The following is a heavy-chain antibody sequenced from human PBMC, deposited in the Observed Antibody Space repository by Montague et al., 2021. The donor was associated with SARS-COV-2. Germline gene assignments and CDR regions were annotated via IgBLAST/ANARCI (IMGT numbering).Heavy chain of an antibody. CDR1: GFTFSSYS. CDR3: ARDKYYDILTGYYNY. Sequence: SLRLSCAASGFTFSSYSMNWVRQAPGKGLEWVSSISSSSSYIYHADSVKGRFTISRDNAKNSLYLQMNSLRAEDTAVYYCARDKYYDILTGYYNYWGQGTLVTVSS. CDR2: ISSSSSYI. J-gene: IGHJ4*02. D-gene: IGHD3-9*01. V-gene: IGHV3-21*01.